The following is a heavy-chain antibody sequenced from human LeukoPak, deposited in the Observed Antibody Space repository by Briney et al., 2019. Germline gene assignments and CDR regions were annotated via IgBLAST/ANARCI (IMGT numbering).Heavy chain of an antibody. D-gene: IGHD2-8*02. CDR1: GFTFSSYG. Sequence: GGSLGLSCAASGFTFSSYGMHWVRQAPGKGLEWVAVIWYDGSKKYYADSVKGRFTISRDNSKNTLYLQMDSLRAEDTAVYFCTRYNTGSVDYWGQGTLVTVSS. J-gene: IGHJ4*02. CDR3: TRYNTGSVDY. V-gene: IGHV3-33*01. CDR2: IWYDGSKK.